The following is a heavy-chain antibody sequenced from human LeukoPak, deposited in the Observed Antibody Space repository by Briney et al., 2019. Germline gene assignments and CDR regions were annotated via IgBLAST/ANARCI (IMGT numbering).Heavy chain of an antibody. CDR1: GYTFTSYD. V-gene: IGHV1-8*03. Sequence: ASVKVSCKASGYTFTSYDINWVRQATGQGLEWMGWMNPNSGNTGYAQKFQGRVTITRNTSISTAYMELSSQRSEDTAVYYCATVVNNYYDSSGYSFDYWGQGTLVTVSS. J-gene: IGHJ4*02. CDR3: ATVVNNYYDSSGYSFDY. CDR2: MNPNSGNT. D-gene: IGHD3-22*01.